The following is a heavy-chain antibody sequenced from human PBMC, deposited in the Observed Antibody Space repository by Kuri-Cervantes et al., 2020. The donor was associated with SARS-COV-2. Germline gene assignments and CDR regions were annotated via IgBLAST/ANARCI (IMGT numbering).Heavy chain of an antibody. V-gene: IGHV1-69*11. J-gene: IGHJ3*02. CDR2: IIPILGTA. CDR3: ARSRFGDYLDAFDI. D-gene: IGHD3-10*01. Sequence: SVKVSCKASGGTFSSYAISWVRQALGQGLEWMGRIIPILGTANYAQKFQGRVTITTDESTSTAYMELSSLRSEDTAVYYCARSRFGDYLDAFDIWGQGTMVTVSS. CDR1: GGTFSSYA.